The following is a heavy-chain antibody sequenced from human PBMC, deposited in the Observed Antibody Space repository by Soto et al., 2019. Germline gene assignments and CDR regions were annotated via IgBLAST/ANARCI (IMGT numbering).Heavy chain of an antibody. J-gene: IGHJ4*02. D-gene: IGHD3-3*01. V-gene: IGHV3-23*01. CDR2: ISGSGGTT. CDR3: AKGLTILVFSYPYYFDS. Sequence: EVQLLESGGGLVQTGGSLRLSCAASGFNFINYAMSWVRQAPGKGLEWVSSISGSGGTTYFADSVKGRFTISRDNSKNTLYLQMNSLRGEDTALYYCAKGLTILVFSYPYYFDSWGQGTLVTVSS. CDR1: GFNFINYA.